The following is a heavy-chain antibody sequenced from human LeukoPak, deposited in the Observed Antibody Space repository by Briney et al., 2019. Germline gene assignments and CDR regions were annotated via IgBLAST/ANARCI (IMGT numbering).Heavy chain of an antibody. J-gene: IGHJ4*02. CDR1: GFTFSSYA. CDR2: ISGSGGST. V-gene: IGHV3-23*01. CDR3: ARGGGAYCGGDCYRNFDY. Sequence: GGSLRLSCAASGFTFSSYAMSWVRQAPGKGLEWVSAISGSGGSTYYADSVKGRFTISRDNSKNTLDLQMNSLRAEDTAVCYCARGGGAYCGGDCYRNFDYWGQGTLVTVSS. D-gene: IGHD2-21*02.